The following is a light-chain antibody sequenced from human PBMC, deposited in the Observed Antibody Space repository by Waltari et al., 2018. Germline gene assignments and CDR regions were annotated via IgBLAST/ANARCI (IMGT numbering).Light chain of an antibody. CDR1: ILRSHY. CDR3: DSRDNNDNRLNWV. CDR2: GKN. V-gene: IGLV3-19*01. J-gene: IGLJ3*02. Sequence: SSELTQDPAVSVALGQTVSITCQGDILRSHYASWYQQKTGQAPVLVIYGKNNRPSGVPDRFSGSRAGNTASLTVTGAQAEDEANDYCDSRDNNDNRLNWVFGGGAKLTDL.